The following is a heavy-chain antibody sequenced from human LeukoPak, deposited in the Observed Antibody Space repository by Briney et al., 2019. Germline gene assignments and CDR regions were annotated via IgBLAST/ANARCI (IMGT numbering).Heavy chain of an antibody. CDR1: GVSISSSNSY. CDR3: AREKRYYGDYVPEYWFDP. D-gene: IGHD4-17*01. V-gene: IGHV4-39*02. CDR2: IYYSGNT. Sequence: SETLSLTCTVSGVSISSSNSYWGWIRQPPGKGLEWIGSIYYSGNTYYNASLKSQVSISIDTSKNQFSLRLTSVTAADTAVYYCAREKRYYGDYVPEYWFDPWGQGTLVTVSS. J-gene: IGHJ5*02.